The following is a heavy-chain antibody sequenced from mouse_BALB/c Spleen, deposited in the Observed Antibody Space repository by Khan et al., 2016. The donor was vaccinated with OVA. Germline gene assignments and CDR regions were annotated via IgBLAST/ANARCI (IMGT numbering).Heavy chain of an antibody. J-gene: IGHJ1*01. CDR1: GYSFTSNW. CDR2: IHPSDSET. D-gene: IGHD1-2*01. Sequence: QVQLKQSGAELVRPGASVKLSCKASGYSFTSNWMNWVKQRPGQGLEWIGIIHPSDSETRLNQKFKDKATLTVDKSSSTAYMQLSSPTSEASVVLYCARGNTASYWYFDVWGAGTTVTVSS. CDR3: ARGNTASYWYFDV. V-gene: IGHV1S82*01.